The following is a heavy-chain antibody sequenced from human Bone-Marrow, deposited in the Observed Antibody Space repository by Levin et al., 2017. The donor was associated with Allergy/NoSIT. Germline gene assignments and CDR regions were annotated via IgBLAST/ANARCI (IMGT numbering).Heavy chain of an antibody. CDR2: IIPIFGTA. Sequence: KISCKASGGTFSSYAISWVRQAPGQGLEWMGGIIPIFGTANYAQKFQGRVTITADESTSTAYMELSSLRSEDTAVYYGARVQGIAARKGWFDPWGQGTLVTVSS. CDR1: GGTFSSYA. D-gene: IGHD6-6*01. J-gene: IGHJ5*02. V-gene: IGHV1-69*01. CDR3: ARVQGIAARKGWFDP.